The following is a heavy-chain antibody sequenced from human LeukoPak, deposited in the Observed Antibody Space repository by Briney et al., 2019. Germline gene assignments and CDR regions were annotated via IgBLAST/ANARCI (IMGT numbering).Heavy chain of an antibody. V-gene: IGHV4-59*11. D-gene: IGHD4-17*01. Sequence: PSETLSLTCAVSDDSFSSHYWTWIRQPPGEGLEWIGYISYIGSTNYNPSLKSRVTISIDTSRNQFSLRLSSVTAADTAVYYCARDLVTVTKGFDIWGQGTMVSVPS. CDR1: DDSFSSHY. J-gene: IGHJ3*02. CDR3: ARDLVTVTKGFDI. CDR2: ISYIGST.